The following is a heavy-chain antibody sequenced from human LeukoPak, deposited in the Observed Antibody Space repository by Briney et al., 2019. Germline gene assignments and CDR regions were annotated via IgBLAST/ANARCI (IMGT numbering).Heavy chain of an antibody. CDR3: AKDRGFLGY. CDR1: GFTFSSYG. J-gene: IGHJ4*02. CDR2: ISYDGSNK. V-gene: IGHV3-30*18. D-gene: IGHD5-12*01. Sequence: PGGSLRLSCAASGFTFSSYGMHWVRQAPGKGLEWVAVISYDGSNKYYADSVKGRFTISRDNSKNTLYLQMNSLRAEDTAVYYCAKDRGFLGYWGQGTLVTVSS.